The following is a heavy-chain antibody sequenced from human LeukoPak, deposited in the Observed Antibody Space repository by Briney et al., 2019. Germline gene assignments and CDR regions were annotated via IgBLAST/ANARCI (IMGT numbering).Heavy chain of an antibody. CDR3: AKDIAASGLPRIFDF. CDR1: GFTFSNYV. D-gene: IGHD6-13*01. CDR2: VSGSGGRGAT. Sequence: GGSLRLSCSGSGFTFSNYVMSWVRQALGKGLEWVSCVSGSGGRGATYYTDSVKGRFTISRDNAKNTMYLQMNSLSGEDTAIYYCAKDIAASGLPRIFDFWGQGTLVTVSS. V-gene: IGHV3-23*01. J-gene: IGHJ4*02.